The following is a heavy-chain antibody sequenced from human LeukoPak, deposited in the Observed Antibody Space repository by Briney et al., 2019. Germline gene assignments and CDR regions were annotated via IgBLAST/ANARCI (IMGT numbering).Heavy chain of an antibody. CDR2: ISSTSSYI. D-gene: IGHD3-10*01. J-gene: IGHJ3*02. Sequence: GGSLRLSCAASGFTFSTYSMNWVRQAPGRGLEWVSSISSTSSYIYYADSVKGRFTISRDNAKNSPYLQMNSLRAEDTAVYYCARGSNEYYYGSGSRDAFDIWGQGTMVTVSS. V-gene: IGHV3-21*01. CDR3: ARGSNEYYYGSGSRDAFDI. CDR1: GFTFSTYS.